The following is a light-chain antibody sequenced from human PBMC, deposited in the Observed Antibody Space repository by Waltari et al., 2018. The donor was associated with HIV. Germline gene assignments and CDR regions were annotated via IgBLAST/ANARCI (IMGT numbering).Light chain of an antibody. CDR1: SANIGNNP. CDR2: DND. J-gene: IGLJ2*01. V-gene: IGLV1-51*01. Sequence: SMLTQPPSVSATSGQRVPIPCSGSSANIGNNPPSWHQLVPGTGPRLIIYDNDKRPSATPDRFSAAKSGTSGTLVISDLQTGDEADYFCATWDSALSGVLFGGGTSVIVL. CDR3: ATWDSALSGVL.